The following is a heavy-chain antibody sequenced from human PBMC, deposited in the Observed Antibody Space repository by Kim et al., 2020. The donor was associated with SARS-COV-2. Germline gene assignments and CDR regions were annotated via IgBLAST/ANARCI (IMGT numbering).Heavy chain of an antibody. CDR2: GGTT. Sequence: GGTTHYAESVKGRFTTSLDNSMNTLYMQINSRRAEDTARYYCAKDHSMGSWGQGTLVTVSS. J-gene: IGHJ5*01. V-gene: IGHV3-23*01. D-gene: IGHD4-4*01. CDR3: AKDHSMGS.